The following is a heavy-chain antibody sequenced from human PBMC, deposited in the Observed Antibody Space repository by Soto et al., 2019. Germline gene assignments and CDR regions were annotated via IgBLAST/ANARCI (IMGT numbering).Heavy chain of an antibody. CDR3: ARDIAHYGLDV. J-gene: IGHJ6*02. CDR2: IYSGGRT. D-gene: IGHD3-16*02. CDR1: DFTVGSHY. Sequence: EVQVVESGGGLIQPGGSLSLSCAASDFTVGSHYMNWVRQDPGKGLEWVSVIYSGGRTYYGDSVKGRFTIYRDKSKNTLDRQINSRTAEDTAVYYCARDIAHYGLDVWGQGTTVTVS. V-gene: IGHV3-53*01.